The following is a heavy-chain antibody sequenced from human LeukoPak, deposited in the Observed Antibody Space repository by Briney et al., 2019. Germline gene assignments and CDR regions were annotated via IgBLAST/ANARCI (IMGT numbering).Heavy chain of an antibody. J-gene: IGHJ5*02. V-gene: IGHV1-18*01. Sequence: ASVKVSCKASGYTFTSYGISWVRQAPGQGLEWMGWISAYNGNTNYAQKLQGRVTMTTDTSTSTAYMELRSLRSDDTAVYYCARVNALMCSSSWSNWFDPWGQGTLVTVSS. CDR1: GYTFTSYG. CDR3: ARVNALMCSSSWSNWFDP. D-gene: IGHD6-13*01. CDR2: ISAYNGNT.